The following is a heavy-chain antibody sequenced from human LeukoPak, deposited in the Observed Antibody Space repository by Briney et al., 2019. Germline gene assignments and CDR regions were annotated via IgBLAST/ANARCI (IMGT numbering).Heavy chain of an antibody. CDR1: GFTFSSYS. CDR2: ISSSGAKT. V-gene: IGHV3-21*01. J-gene: IGHJ4*02. CDR3: ARDPITVVGGGSFDY. Sequence: PGGSLRLSCAASGFTFSSYSMNWVRQAPGKGLQWVSSISSSGAKTYYADSVKGRVTISRDNAKNSYYLEMNSRVAEDTAVYYCARDPITVVGGGSFDYWGQGILVTVSS. D-gene: IGHD4-23*01.